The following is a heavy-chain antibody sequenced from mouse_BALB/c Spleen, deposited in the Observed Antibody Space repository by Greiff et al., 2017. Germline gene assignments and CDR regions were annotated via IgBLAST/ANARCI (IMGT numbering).Heavy chain of an antibody. J-gene: IGHJ2*01. Sequence: QVTLKESGPGILQPSQTLSLTCSFSGFSLSTSGMSVGWIRQPSGKGLEWLAHIWWNDDKYYNPALKSRLTISKDTSNNQVFLKIASVVTADTATYYCARIERAFDYWGQGTTLTVSS. CDR3: ARIERAFDY. V-gene: IGHV8-8*01. D-gene: IGHD3-3*01. CDR2: IWWNDDK. CDR1: GFSLSTSGMS.